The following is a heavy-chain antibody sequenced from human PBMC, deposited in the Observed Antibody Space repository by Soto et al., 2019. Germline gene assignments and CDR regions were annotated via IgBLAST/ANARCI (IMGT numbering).Heavy chain of an antibody. V-gene: IGHV3-73*02. D-gene: IGHD1-26*01. Sequence: EVQLVESGGGLVQPGGSLKLSCAVSGFTFSVSAIHWVRQASGKGLEWVGRIRSKADNYATASGASVKGRFSISRDDSKNTAYLQMSSLNTEDTAVYYCARLAEWEYYDGMDVWGQGTTVTVSS. CDR1: GFTFSVSA. J-gene: IGHJ6*02. CDR2: IRSKADNYAT. CDR3: ARLAEWEYYDGMDV.